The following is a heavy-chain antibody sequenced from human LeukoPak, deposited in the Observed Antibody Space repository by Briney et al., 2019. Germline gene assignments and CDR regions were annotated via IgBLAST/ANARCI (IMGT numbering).Heavy chain of an antibody. CDR1: GYSFSNYW. V-gene: IGHV5-51*01. J-gene: IGHJ4*02. CDR2: IYPGNSDT. Sequence: GESLKISCEGSGYSFSNYWLGWVRQMPGKGLEWMGIIYPGNSDTRYSPSFQGQVTISADKSISTAYLQWSSLKASDTAMYYCARVDYYDRSGYFDYWGQGTQVTVSS. CDR3: ARVDYYDRSGYFDY. D-gene: IGHD3-22*01.